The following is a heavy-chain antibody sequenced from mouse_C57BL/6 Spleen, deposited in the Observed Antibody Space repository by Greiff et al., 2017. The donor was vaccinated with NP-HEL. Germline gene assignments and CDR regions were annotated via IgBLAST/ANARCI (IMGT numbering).Heavy chain of an antibody. CDR1: GYAFTNYL. J-gene: IGHJ4*01. CDR2: INPGSGGT. V-gene: IGHV1-54*01. CDR3: AYGYDEGYAMDY. D-gene: IGHD2-2*01. Sequence: QVQLQQSGAELVRPGTSVKVSCKASGYAFTNYLIEWVKQRPGQGLEWIGVINPGSGGTNYNEKFKGKATLTVDTSSSTAYMQLSSLTSEDSAVYYCAYGYDEGYAMDYWGQGTSVTVSS.